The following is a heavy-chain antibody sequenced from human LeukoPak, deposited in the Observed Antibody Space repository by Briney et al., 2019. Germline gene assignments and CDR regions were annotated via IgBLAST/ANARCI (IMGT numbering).Heavy chain of an antibody. CDR3: ARGHSGSYIRRQIFDY. D-gene: IGHD1-26*01. CDR1: GGSISSYY. V-gene: IGHV4-59*01. J-gene: IGHJ4*02. Sequence: PSETLSLTCTVSGGSISSYYWSWIRQPPGKGLEWIGYTYYSGSTNYNPSLKSRVTISVDTSKNQFSLKLSSVTAADTAVYYCARGHSGSYIRRQIFDYWGQGTLVTVSS. CDR2: TYYSGST.